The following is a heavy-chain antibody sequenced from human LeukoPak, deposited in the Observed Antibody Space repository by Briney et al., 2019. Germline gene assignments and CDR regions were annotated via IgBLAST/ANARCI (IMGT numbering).Heavy chain of an antibody. J-gene: IGHJ4*02. CDR1: GYTFTGYY. CDR3: AREWSSYYYGSGREYYFDY. D-gene: IGHD3-10*01. CDR2: INPNSGGT. Sequence: ASVKVSCKASGYTFTGYYMHWVRQAPGQGLEWMVWINPNSGGTNYAQKFQGRVTMTRDTSISTAYMELSRLRSDDTAVYYCAREWSSYYYGSGREYYFDYWGQGTLVTVSS. V-gene: IGHV1-2*02.